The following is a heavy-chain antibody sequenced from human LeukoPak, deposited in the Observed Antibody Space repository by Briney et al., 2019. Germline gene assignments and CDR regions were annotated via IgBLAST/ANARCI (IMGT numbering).Heavy chain of an antibody. Sequence: GGSLRLSCAASGFIFSSYWMSWVRQAPGKGLEWVANIRQDGSEKDYVDSVKGRFTISRDNAKNSLYLQMNSLRAEDTAVYYCARDSYNWNDGWSGYWGQGTLVTVSS. J-gene: IGHJ4*02. CDR3: ARDSYNWNDGWSGY. D-gene: IGHD1-1*01. V-gene: IGHV3-7*01. CDR2: IRQDGSEK. CDR1: GFIFSSYW.